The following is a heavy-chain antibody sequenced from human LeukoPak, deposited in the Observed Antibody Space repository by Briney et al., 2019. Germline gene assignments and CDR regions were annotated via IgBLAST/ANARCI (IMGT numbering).Heavy chain of an antibody. V-gene: IGHV3-23*01. J-gene: IGHJ4*02. CDR1: GGSISSSN. Sequence: PSETLSLTCAVSGGSISSSNWWSWVRQAPGKGLEWVSAISGSGGSTYYADSVKGRFTISRDNSKNTLYLQMNSLRAEDTAVYYCARGSGIAAAGDDYWGQGTLVTVSS. D-gene: IGHD6-13*01. CDR2: ISGSGGST. CDR3: ARGSGIAAAGDDY.